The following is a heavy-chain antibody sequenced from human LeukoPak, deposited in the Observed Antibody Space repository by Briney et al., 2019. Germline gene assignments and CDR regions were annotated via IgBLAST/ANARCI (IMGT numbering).Heavy chain of an antibody. D-gene: IGHD2-21*02. Sequence: GRSLRLSCAASGFTFDDYAMHWVRQAPGKGLEWVSGISWNSGSIGYADSVKGRFTISSDNAKNSLYLQMNSLRAEDTALYYCAKGSGGDFYWGQGTLVTVSS. CDR1: GFTFDDYA. V-gene: IGHV3-9*01. CDR2: ISWNSGSI. CDR3: AKGSGGDFY. J-gene: IGHJ4*02.